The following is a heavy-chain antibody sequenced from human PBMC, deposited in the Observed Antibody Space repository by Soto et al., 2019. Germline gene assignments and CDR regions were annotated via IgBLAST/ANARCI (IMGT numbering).Heavy chain of an antibody. Sequence: EVRLVESGGGLIQPGGSLRLSCAASGFTVSSNYMSWVRQAPGKGLEWVSVIYSSGTTYYADSVKGRFIISRDNSKNTLYLQMNSLRAEDTAVYYCARGIAVAGTYLDYWGQGTLVTVSS. CDR1: GFTVSSNY. J-gene: IGHJ4*02. D-gene: IGHD6-19*01. CDR2: IYSSGTT. V-gene: IGHV3-53*03. CDR3: ARGIAVAGTYLDY.